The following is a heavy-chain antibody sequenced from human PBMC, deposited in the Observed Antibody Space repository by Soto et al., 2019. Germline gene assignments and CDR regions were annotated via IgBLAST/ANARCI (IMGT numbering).Heavy chain of an antibody. CDR3: ARVTTFYDILTSSYALNYFDY. CDR1: GFSVTSNY. J-gene: IGHJ4*02. D-gene: IGHD3-9*01. V-gene: IGHV3-53*01. Sequence: GGSLRLSCAASGFSVTSNYMTWVRQAPGKGLECVSVIYAGGNTYYPDSVRGRFTISSDNSKNTLFLQMNNLRAEDTAVYYCARVTTFYDILTSSYALNYFDYWGQGTRVTVSS. CDR2: IYAGGNT.